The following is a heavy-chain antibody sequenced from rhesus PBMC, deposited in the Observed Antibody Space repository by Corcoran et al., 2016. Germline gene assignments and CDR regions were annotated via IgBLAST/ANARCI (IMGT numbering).Heavy chain of an antibody. CDR3: AIDIAGFDY. J-gene: IGHJ4*01. Sequence: QVQLQQWGEGLVKPSETLSLTCAVYGGSISGYYYWSWIRQPPGKGLEWIGYIYGNSASTNYNPSLRNRVTISNDTSKNQFSLKLSSVTAADTAVYYCAIDIAGFDYWGQGVLVTVSS. CDR1: GGSISGYYY. V-gene: IGHV4-73*01. D-gene: IGHD1-1-1*01. CDR2: IYGNSAST.